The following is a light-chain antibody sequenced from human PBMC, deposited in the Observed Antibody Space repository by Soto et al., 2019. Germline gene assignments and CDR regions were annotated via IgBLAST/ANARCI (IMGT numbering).Light chain of an antibody. CDR2: KVS. CDR1: QSLVHNDGNTY. CDR3: MQATQSSWT. V-gene: IGKV2-24*01. J-gene: IGKJ1*01. Sequence: DIVMTQTPLSSPVTLGQAASISCRSSQSLVHNDGNTYLSWVQQRPGQPPSLLIYKVSDRFSGVPDRFSGGGAGTNFTLTISRVEAEDVGVYYCMQATQSSWTFGQGTKVYI.